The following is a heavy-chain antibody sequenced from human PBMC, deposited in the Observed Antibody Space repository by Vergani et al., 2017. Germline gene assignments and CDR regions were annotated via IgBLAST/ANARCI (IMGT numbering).Heavy chain of an antibody. D-gene: IGHD3-3*01. CDR2: IFSNDEK. J-gene: IGHJ5*02. CDR3: ARIGYDCWSGYPNGFDP. V-gene: IGHV2-26*01. Sequence: QVTLQESGPVLVKPTETLTLTCTVSGFSLSNARMGVSWIRQPPGKALEWLAHIFSNDEKSYSTSLKSRLTISKDTSKSQVVLTMTNMDPVDTATYYCARIGYDCWSGYPNGFDPWGQGTLVTVSS. CDR1: GFSLSNARMG.